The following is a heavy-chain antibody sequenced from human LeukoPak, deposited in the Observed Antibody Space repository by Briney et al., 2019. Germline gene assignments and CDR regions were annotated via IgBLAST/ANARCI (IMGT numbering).Heavy chain of an antibody. CDR1: GFTFSTYS. D-gene: IGHD3-22*01. CDR2: ISSSSSYI. V-gene: IGHV3-21*01. CDR3: ARDLSPLPPYYYDSSGQAGFDY. J-gene: IGHJ4*02. Sequence: GGSLRLSCAASGFTFSTYSMNWVRQAPGKGLEWVSSISSSSSYIYYADSVKGRFTISRDNAKNSLYLQMNSLRAEDTAVYYCARDLSPLPPYYYDSSGQAGFDYWGQGTLVTVPS.